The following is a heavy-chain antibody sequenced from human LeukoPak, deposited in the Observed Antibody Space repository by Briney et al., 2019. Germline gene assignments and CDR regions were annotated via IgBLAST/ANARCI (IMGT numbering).Heavy chain of an antibody. V-gene: IGHV3-23*01. J-gene: IGHJ4*02. CDR1: GFTLSSYA. Sequence: GGSLRLSCAASGFTLSSYAMSWVRQAPGNGLGWVSAISGSGGSTSYADSVKGRFTISRDNSKNTLYLQMNSLGAEDTAVYYCAKVSIVVVPAATNFDYWGQGTLVTVSS. CDR3: AKVSIVVVPAATNFDY. CDR2: ISGSGGST. D-gene: IGHD2-2*01.